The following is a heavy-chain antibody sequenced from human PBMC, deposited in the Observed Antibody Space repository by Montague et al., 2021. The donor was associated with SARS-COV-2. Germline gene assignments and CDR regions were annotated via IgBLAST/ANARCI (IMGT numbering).Heavy chain of an antibody. J-gene: IGHJ5*01. CDR2: IFLNGSS. Sequence: SETLSLTCTVYFGTISTYFLRWIRQPTGTGRDWIGFIFLNGSSMYNPSLKTRDSRSLDTSKNQFSMRLSSVTAADTAVYYCARQDAWAYCGDECYRGWFDS. D-gene: IGHD2-21*01. V-gene: IGHV4-59*01. CDR1: FGTISTYF. CDR3: ARQDAWAYCGDECYRGWFDS.